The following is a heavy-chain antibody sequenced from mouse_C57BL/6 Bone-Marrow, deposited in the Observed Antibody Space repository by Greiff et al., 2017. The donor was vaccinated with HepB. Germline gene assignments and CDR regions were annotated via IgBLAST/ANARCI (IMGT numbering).Heavy chain of an antibody. CDR2: INPYNGGT. J-gene: IGHJ3*01. CDR3: ARYYGSSYLPWFAY. D-gene: IGHD1-1*01. Sequence: SGPVLVKPGASVKMSCKASGYTFTDYYMNWVKQSHGKSLEWIGVINPYNGGTSYNQKLKGKAKLTVDNSSSTAYMELNSLTSEDSAVYYCARYYGSSYLPWFAYWGQGTLVTVSA. CDR1: GYTFTDYY. V-gene: IGHV1-19*01.